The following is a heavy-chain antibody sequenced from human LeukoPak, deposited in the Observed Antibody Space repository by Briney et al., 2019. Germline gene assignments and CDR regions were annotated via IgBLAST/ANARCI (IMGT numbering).Heavy chain of an antibody. CDR3: AKDREIVVLPAAIPY. CDR1: GFTFSSYA. J-gene: IGHJ4*02. Sequence: PGGSLRLSCAASGFTFSSYAMSWVRQAPGKGLEWVSAISGSGGSTYYADSVKGRFTISRDNSKNTLYLQMNSLRAEDTAIYYCAKDREIVVLPAAIPYWGQGTLVTVSS. CDR2: ISGSGGST. D-gene: IGHD2-2*01. V-gene: IGHV3-23*01.